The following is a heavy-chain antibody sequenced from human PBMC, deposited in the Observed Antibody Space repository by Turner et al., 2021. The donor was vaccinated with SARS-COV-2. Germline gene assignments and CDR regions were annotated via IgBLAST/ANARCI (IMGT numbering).Heavy chain of an antibody. CDR3: AGQLWLRGAFDI. D-gene: IGHD5-18*01. Sequence: QVQLQASGPGLVKPSHTLSLTCTVSGGSISSGGYYWSWIRQHPGKGLEWIGNIYYSGSTYYNSSLKSRVTIAVDTSKNQFSMKLSSVTAADTAVYYCAGQLWLRGAFDIWGQGTMVTVSS. J-gene: IGHJ3*02. CDR1: GGSISSGGYY. V-gene: IGHV4-31*03. CDR2: IYYSGST.